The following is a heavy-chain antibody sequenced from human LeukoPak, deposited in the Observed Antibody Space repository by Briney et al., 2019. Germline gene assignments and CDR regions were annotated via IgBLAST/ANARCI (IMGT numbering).Heavy chain of an antibody. Sequence: SETLSLTCTVSTGSISSSSYYWGWIRQPLGKGLEWIGSIYYSGSTYYNPSLKSRVTISVDTSKNQFSLKLSSVTAADTAVYYCARQNYDFWSGYPRPDAFDIWGQGTMVTVSS. CDR2: IYYSGST. D-gene: IGHD3-3*01. CDR3: ARQNYDFWSGYPRPDAFDI. V-gene: IGHV4-39*01. J-gene: IGHJ3*02. CDR1: TGSISSSSYY.